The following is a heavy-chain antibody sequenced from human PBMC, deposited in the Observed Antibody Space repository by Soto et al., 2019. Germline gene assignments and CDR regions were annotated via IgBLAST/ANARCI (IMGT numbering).Heavy chain of an antibody. J-gene: IGHJ5*02. V-gene: IGHV4-30-2*01. CDR3: ARVPTP. D-gene: IGHD2-2*01. CDR1: AGPFNGFY. Sequence: SETLSLTCAVSAGPFNGFYWSWIRQPPGKGLEWIGYIYHSGSTYYNPSLKSRVTISVDRSKNQFSLKLSSVTAADTAVYYCARVPTPWGQGTLVTVSS. CDR2: IYHSGST.